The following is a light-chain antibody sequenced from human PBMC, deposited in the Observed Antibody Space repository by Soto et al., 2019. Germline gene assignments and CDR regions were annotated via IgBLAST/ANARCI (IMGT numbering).Light chain of an antibody. Sequence: EVLLTQSPVTLSLSPGERATLSCRASRSFASSYLGWYQQKPGQAPRLLIYAASTRATGVPDRFSGSGSATDFTLTISRLEPEDSAVYYCHHYDASPPYTFGQGTKLEIK. V-gene: IGKV3-20*01. J-gene: IGKJ2*01. CDR2: AAS. CDR3: HHYDASPPYT. CDR1: RSFASSY.